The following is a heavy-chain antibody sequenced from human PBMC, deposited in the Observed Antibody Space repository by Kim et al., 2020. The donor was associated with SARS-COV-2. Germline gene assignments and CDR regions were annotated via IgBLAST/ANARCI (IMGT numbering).Heavy chain of an antibody. CDR3: ARVRIAVAGTLLRACDY. Sequence: GGSLRLSCAASGFTFSSYAMHWVRQAPGKGLEWVAVISYDGSNKYYADSVKGRFTISRDNSKNTLYLQMNSLRAEDTAVYYCARVRIAVAGTLLRACDYWGQGTLVTVSS. J-gene: IGHJ4*02. V-gene: IGHV3-30*04. CDR1: GFTFSSYA. D-gene: IGHD6-19*01. CDR2: ISYDGSNK.